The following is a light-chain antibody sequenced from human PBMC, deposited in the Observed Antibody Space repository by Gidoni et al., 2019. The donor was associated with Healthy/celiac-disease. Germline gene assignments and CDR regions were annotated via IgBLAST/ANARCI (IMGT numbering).Light chain of an antibody. V-gene: IGKV1-39*01. CDR1: QSISSY. CDR3: QQSYSPLRT. Sequence: IQMPQSPSSLSASVGDRVTITGRASQSISSYLNWYQQKPGKAPKLLIDAASIWKSGAPSMFSGSGSGKDFTLTISLQQPEDSANYYCQQSYSPLRTFGQGTKVEIK. J-gene: IGKJ1*01. CDR2: AAS.